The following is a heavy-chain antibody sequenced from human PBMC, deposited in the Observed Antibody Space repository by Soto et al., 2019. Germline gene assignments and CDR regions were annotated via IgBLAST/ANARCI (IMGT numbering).Heavy chain of an antibody. J-gene: IGHJ5*02. V-gene: IGHV1-69*01. D-gene: IGHD6-13*01. CDR3: ARGATHGSSWYYWFDP. CDR1: GGTFSTYP. Sequence: QVQLVQSGAEVRMPGSSVKVSCKASGGTFSTYPINWVRQAPGQGLEWMGGIIPLFGTTNYAQKFKGRVTITADECTSAAYMELSSLRAEDAAVYYCARGATHGSSWYYWFDPWGQGTLVTVSP. CDR2: IIPLFGTT.